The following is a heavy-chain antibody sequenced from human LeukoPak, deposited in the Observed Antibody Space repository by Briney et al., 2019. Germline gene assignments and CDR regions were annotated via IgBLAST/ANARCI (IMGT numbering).Heavy chain of an antibody. J-gene: IGHJ4*02. D-gene: IGHD6-19*01. V-gene: IGHV3-72*01. CDR3: VRVGSVAGSDYLDY. CDR1: GFTFSDHF. CDR2: SRNKAKSYNT. Sequence: GGSLRLSCTVSGFTFSDHFLDWVRQAPGKGLEWVGRSRNKAKSYNTEYAASVKGRFTISRDDSKNSLYLQMNNLRTEDTAVYYCVRVGSVAGSDYLDYWGQGTLVTVSS.